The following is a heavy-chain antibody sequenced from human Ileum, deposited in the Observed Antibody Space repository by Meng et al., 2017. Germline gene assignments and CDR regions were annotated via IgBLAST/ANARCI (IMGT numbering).Heavy chain of an antibody. J-gene: IGHJ3*02. CDR2: IYYSGST. V-gene: IGHV4-61*01. D-gene: IGHD4-17*01. CDR3: ATTTVTTFAADAFDI. CDR1: GGSVSSGSYY. Sequence: SETLSLTCTVSGGSVSSGSYYWSWIRQPPGKGLEWIGYIYYSGSTNYNPSLKSRVTISIDTSKNQFSLKLSSVTAADTAVYYCATTTVTTFAADAFDIWGQGTMVTVSS.